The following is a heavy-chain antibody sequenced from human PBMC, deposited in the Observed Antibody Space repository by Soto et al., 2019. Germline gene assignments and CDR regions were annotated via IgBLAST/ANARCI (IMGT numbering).Heavy chain of an antibody. CDR2: ISGSGGST. CDR3: AKVTTFIAAAGKNDY. CDR1: GFTFSSYA. Sequence: PGGSLRLSCAASGFTFSSYAMSWVRQAPGKGLEWVSAISGSGGSTYYADSVKGRFTISRGNSKNTLYLQMNSLRAEDTAVYYCAKVTTFIAAAGKNDYWGQGTLVTVSS. J-gene: IGHJ4*02. D-gene: IGHD6-13*01. V-gene: IGHV3-23*01.